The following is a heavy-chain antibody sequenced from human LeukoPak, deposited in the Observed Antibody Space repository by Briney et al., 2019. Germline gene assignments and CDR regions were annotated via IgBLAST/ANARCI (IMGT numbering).Heavy chain of an antibody. CDR3: ARDDPDLQSYFAY. D-gene: IGHD1-14*01. CDR1: GFTCSSYA. CDR2: ISYDGSYK. V-gene: IGHV3-30-3*01. J-gene: IGHJ4*02. Sequence: GGSLRLSCAASGFTCSSYAMHWVRQAPGKGLEWVAVISYDGSYKYYADSVKGRFTISRDISKNTLYLQLKTLRAEDTAVYYCARDDPDLQSYFAYWGEGTLVTVSS.